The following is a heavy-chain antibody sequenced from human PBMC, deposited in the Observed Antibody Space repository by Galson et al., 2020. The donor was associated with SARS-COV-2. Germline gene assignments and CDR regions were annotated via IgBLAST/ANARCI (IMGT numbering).Heavy chain of an antibody. D-gene: IGHD6-13*01. V-gene: IGHV3-23*01. CDR2: ISGTADTI. CDR1: GFTFSSYA. Sequence: GGSLRLSCAASGFTFSSYAMKWVRQAPGKGLEGVSGISGTADTIDYADSVKGRFTISRDNSKNTLYLQMNSLRAEDTAVYYCAKGKFLAGSAPGDYWGQGTLFTVSS. J-gene: IGHJ4*02. CDR3: AKGKFLAGSAPGDY.